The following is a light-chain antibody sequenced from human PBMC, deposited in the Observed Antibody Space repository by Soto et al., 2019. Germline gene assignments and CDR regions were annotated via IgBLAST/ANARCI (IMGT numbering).Light chain of an antibody. CDR2: EAS. CDR3: RHYYTYPIS. V-gene: IGKV1-5*03. Sequence: DIQMTQYPSTLSASVGDRVTITCRASPSISSWLAWYQQKPGRAPNLLIYEASTLESGVPSRFSGSGSGTEFTLTISSLQPDDCATYYCRHYYTYPISFVQGTRLEIK. J-gene: IGKJ5*01. CDR1: PSISSW.